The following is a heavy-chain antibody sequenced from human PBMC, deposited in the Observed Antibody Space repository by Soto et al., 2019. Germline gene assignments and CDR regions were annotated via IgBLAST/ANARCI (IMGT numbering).Heavy chain of an antibody. J-gene: IGHJ5*02. CDR3: ARLALGTDFHKSYNWFDP. Sequence: QVQLVQSGAEVKKPGASVKFSCKSSGYTFTSYGISWVRQAPGQGLEWMGWISAYTGNTNYAQKLQGRVTMTTGTSTSTAYMKLRSLRSDDTAVYYGARLALGTDFHKSYNWFDPWGQGTLVTVSS. V-gene: IGHV1-18*01. D-gene: IGHD3-16*01. CDR2: ISAYTGNT. CDR1: GYTFTSYG.